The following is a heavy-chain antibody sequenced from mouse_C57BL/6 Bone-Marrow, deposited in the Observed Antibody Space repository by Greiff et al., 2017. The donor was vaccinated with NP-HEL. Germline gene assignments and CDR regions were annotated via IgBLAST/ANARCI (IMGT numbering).Heavy chain of an antibody. Sequence: QVQLQQSGAELVRPGASVTLSCKASGYTFTDYEMHWVKQTPVHGLEWIGAIDPETGGTAYNQKFKGKAILTADKSSSTAYMQLRSLTSEDSAVYYCTNSYYVDCAMDYWGQGTSVTVSS. D-gene: IGHD2-12*01. J-gene: IGHJ4*01. CDR3: TNSYYVDCAMDY. CDR1: GYTFTDYE. V-gene: IGHV1-15*01. CDR2: IDPETGGT.